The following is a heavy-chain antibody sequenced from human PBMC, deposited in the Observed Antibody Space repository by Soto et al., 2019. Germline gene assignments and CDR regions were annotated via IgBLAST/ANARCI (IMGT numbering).Heavy chain of an antibody. CDR3: AKDGDSGPSSP. Sequence: LRLSCAASGFTFISYGMHWGRQAPGKGLEWVAVISYDGSNKNYADSVKGRFTISRDNSKNTLYLQMNSLRAEDTAVYYCAKDGDSGPSSPWGQGTLVTVSS. J-gene: IGHJ5*02. D-gene: IGHD2-15*01. CDR2: ISYDGSNK. CDR1: GFTFISYG. V-gene: IGHV3-30*18.